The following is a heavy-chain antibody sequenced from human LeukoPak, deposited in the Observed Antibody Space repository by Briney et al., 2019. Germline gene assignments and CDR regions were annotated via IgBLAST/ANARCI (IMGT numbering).Heavy chain of an antibody. CDR1: GYTFTSYY. CDR3: ARGPLIGGYDFWSGYLYTNWFDP. D-gene: IGHD3-3*01. J-gene: IGHJ5*02. CDR2: INPSGGST. Sequence: ASVKVSCKASGYTFTSYYMHWVRQAPGQGLEWMGIINPSGGSTSYAQKFQGRVTMTRDMSTSTVYMELSSLRSEDTAVYYCARGPLIGGYDFWSGYLYTNWFDPWGQGTLVTVSS. V-gene: IGHV1-46*01.